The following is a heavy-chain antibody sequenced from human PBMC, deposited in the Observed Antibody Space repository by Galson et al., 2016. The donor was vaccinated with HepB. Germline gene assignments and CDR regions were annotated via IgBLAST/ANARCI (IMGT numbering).Heavy chain of an antibody. CDR2: ITSGSDYI. D-gene: IGHD6-19*01. V-gene: IGHV3-21*04. CDR3: ARSGAWSISWMDL. J-gene: IGHJ6*02. Sequence: SLRLSCAASGFTFSRYTMNWVRQTPGKGLEWVSSITSGSDYICEAHSVKGRFTISRDDAKNSLYLQMNSLRADDTAVYYCARSGAWSISWMDLWGQGATVTVSS. CDR1: GFTFSRYT.